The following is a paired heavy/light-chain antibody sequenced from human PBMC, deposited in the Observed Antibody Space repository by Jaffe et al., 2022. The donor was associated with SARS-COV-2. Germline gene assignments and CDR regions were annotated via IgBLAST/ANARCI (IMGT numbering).Light chain of an antibody. J-gene: IGKJ2*01. CDR3: QQYGTSPYT. CDR1: QSVSNNY. V-gene: IGKV3-20*01. CDR2: GAS. Sequence: EIVLTQSPGTLSLSPGERATLSCRASQSVSNNYLAWYQQKRGQPPRLLIYGASSRATDSPDRFSGSGSGTDFTLTISGLEPEDSAVYYCQQYGTSPYTFGQGTKLEIK.
Heavy chain of an antibody. CDR3: FTGGAFWGVIMPL. CDR2: IKTKGDGEAT. Sequence: EVQLVESGGGLVQPGGSVRLSCAASGFTSPFPNAWMSWVRQAPGKGLEWVGRIKTKGDGEATDYAAPVRGRFTISRDDSKNTVYLQMSSLRTEDTAVYYCFTGGAFWGVIMPLWGQGTLVTVST. D-gene: IGHD3-16*02. V-gene: IGHV3-15*01. J-gene: IGHJ4*02. CDR1: GFTSPFPNAW.